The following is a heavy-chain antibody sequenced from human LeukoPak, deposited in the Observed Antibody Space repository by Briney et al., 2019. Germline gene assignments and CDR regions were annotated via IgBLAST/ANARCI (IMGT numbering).Heavy chain of an antibody. D-gene: IGHD2-2*02. CDR3: ARGFCSNTRCYREMATILPDY. V-gene: IGHV4-39*07. J-gene: IGHJ4*02. CDR2: IYFGGNT. CDR1: GGSISSSSYY. Sequence: SETLSLTCTVPGGSISSSSYYWGWIRQPPGKGLEWIGSIYFGGNTHYNPSLKSRVTISLDTSRNQFSLRLRSVTAADTAVYYCARGFCSNTRCYREMATILPDYWGQGALVTVSS.